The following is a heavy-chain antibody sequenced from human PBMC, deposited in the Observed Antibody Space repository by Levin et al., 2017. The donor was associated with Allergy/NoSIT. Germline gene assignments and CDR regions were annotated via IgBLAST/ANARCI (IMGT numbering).Heavy chain of an antibody. CDR2: MNPNSGNT. CDR1: GYTFTTYD. J-gene: IGHJ4*02. V-gene: IGHV1-8*01. CDR3: ARNWPNTGDFDF. D-gene: IGHD7-27*01. Sequence: ASVKVSCKASGYTFTTYDINWVRQAAGQGLEWLGWMNPNSGNTGYAQKFQGRVTMTRTTAISTAYMELSSLRSDDTAVYYCARNWPNTGDFDFWGQGTLVTVSS.